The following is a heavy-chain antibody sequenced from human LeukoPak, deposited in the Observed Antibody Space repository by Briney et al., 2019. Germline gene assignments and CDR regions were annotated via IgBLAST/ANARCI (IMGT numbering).Heavy chain of an antibody. Sequence: SETLSLTCTVSGGSISGDYWSWLRQPPGKGLEWVAYIYYTGGTNYNPSLKSRVTISVDTSKNQFSLRLSSVTAADTAVYYCARLQGGSTAVFDYWGQGTLVSVSS. J-gene: IGHJ4*02. CDR3: ARLQGGSTAVFDY. D-gene: IGHD2-15*01. V-gene: IGHV4-59*01. CDR2: IYYTGGT. CDR1: GGSISGDY.